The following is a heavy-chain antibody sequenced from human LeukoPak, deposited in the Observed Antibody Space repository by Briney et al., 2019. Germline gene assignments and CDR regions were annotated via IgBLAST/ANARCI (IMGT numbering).Heavy chain of an antibody. CDR2: IWYDGSNK. V-gene: IGHV3-33*06. CDR1: GFTFSSYG. Sequence: GGSLRLSCAASGFTFSSYGMHWVRQAPGKGLEWVAVIWYDGSNKYYADSVKGRFTISRDNSKNTLYLQMNSLRAEDTAVYYCAKDLEDGSSGYGFDYWGQGTLVTVSS. D-gene: IGHD3-22*01. J-gene: IGHJ4*02. CDR3: AKDLEDGSSGYGFDY.